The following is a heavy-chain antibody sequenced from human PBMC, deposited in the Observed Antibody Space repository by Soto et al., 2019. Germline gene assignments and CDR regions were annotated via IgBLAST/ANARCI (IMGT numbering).Heavy chain of an antibody. D-gene: IGHD3-22*01. Sequence: SETLSLTCAVSGGSISSSNWWSWVRQPPGKGLEWIGEIYHSGSTNYNPSLKSRVTISVDKSKNQFSLKLSSVTAADTAVYYCARKTMIVVVRSGEYYYYGMDVWGQGTTVTVSS. CDR2: IYHSGST. CDR3: ARKTMIVVVRSGEYYYYGMDV. V-gene: IGHV4-4*02. J-gene: IGHJ6*02. CDR1: GGSISSSNW.